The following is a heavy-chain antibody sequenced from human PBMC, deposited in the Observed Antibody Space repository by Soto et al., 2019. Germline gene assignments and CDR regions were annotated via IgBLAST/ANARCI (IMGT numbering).Heavy chain of an antibody. CDR1: GESCTRCW. CDR3: ARPIAVAGQYGMDV. V-gene: IGHV5-51*07. D-gene: IGHD6-19*01. Sequence: GVPRKVACRGGGESCTRCWMAWLHQMPGKGLEWMGIIYPDDSDTRYSPSFQGQVTISADKSISTAYLQWSSLKASDTAMYYCARPIAVAGQYGMDVWGQGTTVTVSS. CDR2: IYPDDSDT. J-gene: IGHJ6*02.